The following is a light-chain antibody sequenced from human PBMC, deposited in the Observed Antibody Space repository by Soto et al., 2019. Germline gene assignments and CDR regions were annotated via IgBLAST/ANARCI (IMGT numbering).Light chain of an antibody. CDR1: QSISSY. V-gene: IGKV1-39*01. J-gene: IGKJ4*02. CDR2: AAS. CDR3: QQYNNWPPVT. Sequence: DIQMTQSPASLSASAGDRVTITCRASQSISSYLNWYQQKPGQAPKLLIYAASSRHSGVPARFSGSGSGTEFTLTISSLQSEDFAVYYCQQYNNWPPVTFGGGTKVDIK.